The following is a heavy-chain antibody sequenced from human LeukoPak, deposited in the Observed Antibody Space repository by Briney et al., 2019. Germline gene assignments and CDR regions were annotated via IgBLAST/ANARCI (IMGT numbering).Heavy chain of an antibody. CDR2: INHSGST. V-gene: IGHV4-34*01. CDR1: GGSFSGYY. Sequence: SETLSLTCAVYGGSFSGYYWSWIRQPPGKGLEWIGEINHSGSTNYNPSLKSRVTISVDTSKNQFSLKLSSVTAADTAVYYCASGVDVAYFDYWGQGTLVTVSS. J-gene: IGHJ4*02. D-gene: IGHD2-15*01. CDR3: ASGVDVAYFDY.